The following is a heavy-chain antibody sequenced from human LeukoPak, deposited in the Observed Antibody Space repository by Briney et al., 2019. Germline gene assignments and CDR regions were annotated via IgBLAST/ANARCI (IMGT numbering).Heavy chain of an antibody. J-gene: IGHJ3*02. D-gene: IGHD3-22*01. CDR1: GYTFTSYG. V-gene: IGHV1-18*01. Sequence: GASVKVSCKASGYTFTSYGISWVRQAPGQGLEWMGWISAYNGNTNYAQKLQGRVTMTTDTSTSTAYMELRSLRSDDTAVYYCAREYYYDGSGYPESAFDIWGQGTMVTVSS. CDR2: ISAYNGNT. CDR3: AREYYYDGSGYPESAFDI.